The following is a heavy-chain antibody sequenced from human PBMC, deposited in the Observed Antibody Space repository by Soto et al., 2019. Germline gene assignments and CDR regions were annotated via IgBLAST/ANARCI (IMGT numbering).Heavy chain of an antibody. CDR1: GFTFNNAW. V-gene: IGHV3-15*04. J-gene: IGHJ4*02. CDR2: IESKTDGGTA. CDR3: TTWSISMVRGVINY. D-gene: IGHD3-10*01. Sequence: GSLRLSCAASGFTFNNAWMSWVRQAPGKGPEWVGRIESKTDGGTADYAAPVKGRFTMSRDDSKNTLYLQMNSLKTEDTAVYYCTTWSISMVRGVINYWARGTMLTVSS.